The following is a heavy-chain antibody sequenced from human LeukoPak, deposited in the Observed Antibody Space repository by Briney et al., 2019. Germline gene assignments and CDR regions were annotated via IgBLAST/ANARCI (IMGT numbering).Heavy chain of an antibody. J-gene: IGHJ6*03. Sequence: PGGSLRLSCAASGFTFDDYAMHWVRQAPGKGLEWVSGISWNSGSIGYADSVKGRFTISRDNAKNSLYLQMNSLRAEDTAVYYCAKDSDYYDSSGYYSNYYYMDVWGKGTTVIISS. D-gene: IGHD3-22*01. V-gene: IGHV3-9*01. CDR1: GFTFDDYA. CDR2: ISWNSGSI. CDR3: AKDSDYYDSSGYYSNYYYMDV.